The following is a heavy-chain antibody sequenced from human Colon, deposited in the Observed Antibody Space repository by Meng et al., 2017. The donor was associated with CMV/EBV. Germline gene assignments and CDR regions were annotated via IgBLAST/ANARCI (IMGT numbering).Heavy chain of an antibody. CDR2: ISNDNSFI. D-gene: IGHD6-13*01. Sequence: GGSLRPSCAASGFTFNNYQMNWVRQAPGKGLEWVSSISNDNSFIHYADSVKGRFTISRDNAKNSLFLQMNGLRVEDTAVYYCARDIPPTGYSSSWHDFYYYGLDVWGQGTTVTVSS. CDR3: ARDIPPTGYSSSWHDFYYYGLDV. V-gene: IGHV3-21*01. J-gene: IGHJ6*02. CDR1: GFTFNNYQ.